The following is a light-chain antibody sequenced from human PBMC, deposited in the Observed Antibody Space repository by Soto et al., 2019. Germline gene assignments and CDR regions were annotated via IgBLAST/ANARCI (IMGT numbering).Light chain of an antibody. CDR1: SSDVGGYNY. CDR3: SSYTTSNTRQIV. J-gene: IGLJ1*01. Sequence: ALTQPASVSGSPGQSITISCTGTSSDVGGYNYVSWYQQHPGKAPKFIIYDVSNRPSGVSNRFSGSKSGNTASLTISGLQAEDEADYYCSSYTTSNTRQIVFGTGTKVTVL. V-gene: IGLV2-14*01. CDR2: DVS.